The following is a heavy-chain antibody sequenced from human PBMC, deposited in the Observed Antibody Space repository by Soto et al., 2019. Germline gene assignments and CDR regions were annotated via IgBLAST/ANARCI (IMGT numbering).Heavy chain of an antibody. V-gene: IGHV1-3*01. CDR1: GYTFTSYA. CDR2: INAGNGNT. J-gene: IGHJ5*02. D-gene: IGHD2-2*01. CDR3: ARGVFRFCTSCRNWLDP. Sequence: ASVKVSCKASGYTFTSYAMHWVRQAPGQRLEWMGWINAGNGNTKYSQKFQGRVTITRDTSASTAYMELSSLRSEDTAVYYCARGVFRFCTSCRNWLDPWGKETLVTVSS.